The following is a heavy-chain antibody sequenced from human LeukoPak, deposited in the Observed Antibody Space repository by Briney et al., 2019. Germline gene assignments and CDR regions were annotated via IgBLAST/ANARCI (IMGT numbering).Heavy chain of an antibody. J-gene: IGHJ4*02. CDR2: ICYSGST. CDR1: GGSISSGGYS. CDR3: ASELIVGSTTGVLDY. V-gene: IGHV4-30-2*01. Sequence: SQTLSLTCAVSGGSISSGGYSWTWIRQPPGKGLEWIGYICYSGSTYYNPSLRSRVTISIDRSKNQFSLKLSAVTAADTAVYYCASELIVGSTTGVLDYWGQGTLVTVSS. D-gene: IGHD1-26*01.